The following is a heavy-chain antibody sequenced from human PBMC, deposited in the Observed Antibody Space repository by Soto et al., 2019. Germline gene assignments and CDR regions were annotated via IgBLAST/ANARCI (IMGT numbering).Heavy chain of an antibody. D-gene: IGHD6-19*01. Sequence: LRLSCAASGFTFSSYGMHWVRQAPGKGLEWVAVIWYDGSNKYYADSVKGRFTISRDNSKNTLYLQMNSLRAEDTAVYYCARDEPWSSDSSGWYGYWGQGTLVTVSS. CDR3: ARDEPWSSDSSGWYGY. CDR1: GFTFSSYG. J-gene: IGHJ4*02. V-gene: IGHV3-33*01. CDR2: IWYDGSNK.